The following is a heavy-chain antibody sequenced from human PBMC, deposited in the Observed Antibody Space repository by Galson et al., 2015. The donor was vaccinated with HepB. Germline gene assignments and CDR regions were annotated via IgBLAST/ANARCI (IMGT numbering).Heavy chain of an antibody. CDR2: ISGNSGDT. D-gene: IGHD3-22*01. CDR1: GYTFADFG. V-gene: IGHV1-18*04. Sequence: SVKVSCKASGYTFADFGISWVRQGPGQGLEWMGWISGNSGDTDFAQNFQDRVTMTTNTATSTAYMELKSLTSGDTAVYYCARDPRIYYDCSGTGCFHFDTWGQGTLVTVSS. CDR3: ARDPRIYYDCSGTGCFHFDT. J-gene: IGHJ5*02.